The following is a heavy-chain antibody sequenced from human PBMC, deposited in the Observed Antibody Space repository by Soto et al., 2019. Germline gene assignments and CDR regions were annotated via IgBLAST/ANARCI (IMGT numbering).Heavy chain of an antibody. V-gene: IGHV4-30-4*01. Sequence: QVQLQESVPGLVKPSQTLSLTCTVSGGSISNADYYWSWVRQPPGKGLEWIGYIYYSGSSFFNPSLKSRVTMSKDTSKNQFSLRLTSVTAADTAVYYCARAIVVTVGGMDVWGRGTTVTVSS. CDR2: IYYSGSS. D-gene: IGHD5-12*01. J-gene: IGHJ6*02. CDR3: ARAIVVTVGGMDV. CDR1: GGSISNADYY.